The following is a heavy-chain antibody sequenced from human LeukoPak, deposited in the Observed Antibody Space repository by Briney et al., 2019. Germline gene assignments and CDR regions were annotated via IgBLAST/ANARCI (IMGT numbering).Heavy chain of an antibody. CDR3: ARGSSSGYYYPN. V-gene: IGHV1-18*01. Sequence: ASVKVSCKASGYTLISHGISWVRQAPGQGLEWMGWISTYSGDTNYAQELQGRVTMTTDTFTSTAYMELRSLRSDDTAVYYCARGSSSGYYYPNWGQGTLVTVSS. CDR1: GYTLISHG. CDR2: ISTYSGDT. J-gene: IGHJ4*02. D-gene: IGHD3-22*01.